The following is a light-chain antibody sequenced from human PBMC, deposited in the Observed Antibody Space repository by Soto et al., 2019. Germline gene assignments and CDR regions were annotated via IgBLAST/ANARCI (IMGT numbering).Light chain of an antibody. Sequence: SYELTQPLSVSVALGQTARLTCGHNNIGSKNVHRYQQKPGQAPVLVIYRDSNRPSGIPERFSGSNSGNTATLTISTGQAGDEEDYYCQVWDSSTEVFGAGTKVTVL. CDR2: RDS. V-gene: IGLV3-9*01. J-gene: IGLJ1*01. CDR1: NIGSKN. CDR3: QVWDSSTEV.